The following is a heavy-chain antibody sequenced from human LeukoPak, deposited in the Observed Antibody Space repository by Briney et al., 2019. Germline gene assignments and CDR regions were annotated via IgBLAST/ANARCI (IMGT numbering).Heavy chain of an antibody. J-gene: IGHJ6*03. D-gene: IGHD3-10*01. CDR1: GFTFSTYG. CDR2: IQYDRSNK. V-gene: IGHV3-30*02. CDR3: AKSLGSGPPHYFYYMDV. Sequence: GGSLRLSCAASGFTFSTYGMHWVRQAPGKGLEWVAFIQYDRSNKYYADSVKGRFTTSRDNSKNTLYLQMNSLRAEDTAVYFCAKSLGSGPPHYFYYMDVWGKGATVTISS.